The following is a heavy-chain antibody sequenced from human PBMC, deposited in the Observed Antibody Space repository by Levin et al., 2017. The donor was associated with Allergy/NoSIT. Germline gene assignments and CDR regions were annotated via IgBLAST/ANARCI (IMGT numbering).Heavy chain of an antibody. CDR3: ARGGCSSTSCLDN. CDR1: GFTFRRYY. D-gene: IGHD2-2*01. Sequence: LSLPCAASGFTFRRYYMHWVRQVPGKGLAWVSNIESDTSITNYADSVKGRFTISRDNAKNTLYLHMNSLRAEDTAVYYCARGGCSSTSCLDNWGQGTLVTVSS. J-gene: IGHJ4*02. V-gene: IGHV3-74*01. CDR2: IESDTSIT.